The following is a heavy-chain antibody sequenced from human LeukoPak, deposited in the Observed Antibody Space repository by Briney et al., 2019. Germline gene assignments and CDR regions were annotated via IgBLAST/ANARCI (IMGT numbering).Heavy chain of an antibody. CDR3: ATISAQTFDI. CDR1: GFTFRSHW. V-gene: IGHV3-7*01. D-gene: IGHD5-24*01. Sequence: PGGSLRLSCVGSGFTFRSHWVNWVRQSPGKGLEWVANIKPDGIDKYYVDSARGRFTVSRDNAKNSAFLQMNSLIAEDTAIYYCATISAQTFDIWGQGTLVSVSS. CDR2: IKPDGIDK. J-gene: IGHJ3*02.